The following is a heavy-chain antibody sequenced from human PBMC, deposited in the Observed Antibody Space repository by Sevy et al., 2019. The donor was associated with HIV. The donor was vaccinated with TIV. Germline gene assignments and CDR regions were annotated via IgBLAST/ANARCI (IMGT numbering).Heavy chain of an antibody. CDR1: GFTFSDSW. CDR3: ARLKLHYDPYYFDL. V-gene: IGHV3-7*01. D-gene: IGHD3-16*01. CDR2: IKQDGSKK. J-gene: IGHJ4*02. Sequence: GGSLRLSCAASGFTFSDSWMSWVRQAPEKGLEWVANIKQDGSKKDYVDSVKGRFIVSSDNAKKSLYLEMSSLRAEDTAVYYCARLKLHYDPYYFDLWGQGTLVTVSS.